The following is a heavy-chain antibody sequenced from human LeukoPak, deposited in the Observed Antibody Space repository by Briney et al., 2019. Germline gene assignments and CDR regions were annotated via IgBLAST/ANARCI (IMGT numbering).Heavy chain of an antibody. V-gene: IGHV4-39*01. Sequence: SETLSLACTVSGGSISSSGYYWGWIRQPPGKGLEWIGTIYYSGSTYYNPSLHSRVTISVDTSKNQFSLKLSSVTAADTAVYYCARTGNTAVPPYFDYWGQGALVTVSS. D-gene: IGHD3-10*01. CDR3: ARTGNTAVPPYFDY. J-gene: IGHJ4*02. CDR2: IYYSGST. CDR1: GGSISSSGYY.